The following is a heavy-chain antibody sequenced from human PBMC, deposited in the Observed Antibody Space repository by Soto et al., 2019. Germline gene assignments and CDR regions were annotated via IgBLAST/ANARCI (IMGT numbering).Heavy chain of an antibody. CDR2: IYYSGST. D-gene: IGHD3-10*01. Sequence: QVQLQESGPGLVKPSETLSLTCTVSGGSISSYYWSWIRQPPGKGLEWIGYIYYSGSTNYNPSLKSRVTISVDTSKNQFSLKLSSVTAAYTAVYYWARAGPPPTWLDPWGQGTLVTVSS. V-gene: IGHV4-59*01. CDR3: ARAGPPPTWLDP. J-gene: IGHJ5*02. CDR1: GGSISSYY.